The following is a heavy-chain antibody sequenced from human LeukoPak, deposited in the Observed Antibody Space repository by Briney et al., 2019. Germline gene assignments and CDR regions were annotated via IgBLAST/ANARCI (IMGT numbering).Heavy chain of an antibody. J-gene: IGHJ4*02. CDR3: ARFLAVASINTGY. CDR1: GYTFTGYY. V-gene: IGHV1-2*06. Sequence: ASVKVSCKASGYTFTGYYMHWVRQAPGQGREWMGRINPNSGGTNYAQKFQGRVTMTRDTSISTAYMELSRLRSDDTAVYYCARFLAVASINTGYWGQGTLVTVSS. CDR2: INPNSGGT. D-gene: IGHD6-19*01.